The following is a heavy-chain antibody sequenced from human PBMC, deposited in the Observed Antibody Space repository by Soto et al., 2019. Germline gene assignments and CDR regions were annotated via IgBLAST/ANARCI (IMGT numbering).Heavy chain of an antibody. Sequence: SVKVSCKASGGTFSSYAISWVRKAPGQGLEWMGGIIPIFGTANYAQKFQGRVTITADESTSTAYMELSSLRSEDTAVYYCGRKKAAAGNNYYYYGRDVWGQGTRVTVS. V-gene: IGHV1-69*13. CDR2: IIPIFGTA. CDR1: GGTFSSYA. CDR3: GRKKAAAGNNYYYYGRDV. J-gene: IGHJ6*02. D-gene: IGHD6-13*01.